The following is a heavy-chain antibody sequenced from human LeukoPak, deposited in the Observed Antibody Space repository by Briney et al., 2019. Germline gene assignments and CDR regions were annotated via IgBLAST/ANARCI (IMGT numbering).Heavy chain of an antibody. CDR1: GGSISSSNW. Sequence: KTSETLSLTCAVSGGSISSSNWWSWVRQPPGKGLEWIGEIYHSGSTNYNPSLKSRVTILEDKYKNQFSLKMSSVTAADTAVYYCARVGYCSSTSCRGFNWFDPWGQGTLVTVSS. V-gene: IGHV4-4*02. CDR3: ARVGYCSSTSCRGFNWFDP. CDR2: IYHSGST. D-gene: IGHD2-2*01. J-gene: IGHJ5*02.